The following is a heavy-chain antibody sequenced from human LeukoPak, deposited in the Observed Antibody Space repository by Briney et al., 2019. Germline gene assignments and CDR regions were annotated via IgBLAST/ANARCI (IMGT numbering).Heavy chain of an antibody. CDR1: GGSISPYY. V-gene: IGHV4-59*01. CDR2: ITYSGSS. D-gene: IGHD1-1*01. CDR3: ARHQLQRREDAFDI. J-gene: IGHJ3*02. Sequence: PSETLSLTCTVSGGSISPYYWSWMRQPPGKGLEWIGHITYSGSSTSNPSITSRGAISVDTSKNQFSLNLYSVTAADTAVYFCARHQLQRREDAFDIWGQGTMVTVSS.